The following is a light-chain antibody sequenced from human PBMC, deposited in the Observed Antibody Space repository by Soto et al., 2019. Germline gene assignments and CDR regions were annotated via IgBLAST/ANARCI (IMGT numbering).Light chain of an antibody. V-gene: IGKV1-5*03. CDR2: KAS. J-gene: IGKJ3*01. Sequence: DIQMTQSPSTLSASVGDRVTITCRASQSIDSWLAWYQQKPGKAPKLLIYKASSLQSGVPSRFSGSGSGTEFTLTISSLQPDDFATYYCQQYNTYSPDTFGPGTKVDIK. CDR3: QQYNTYSPDT. CDR1: QSIDSW.